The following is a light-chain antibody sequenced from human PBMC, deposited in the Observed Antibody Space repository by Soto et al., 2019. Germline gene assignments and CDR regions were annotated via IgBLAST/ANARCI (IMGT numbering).Light chain of an antibody. Sequence: EIVMTQSPATLSVSPGERATLSCRASQSVSTNLAWYQQKPGQAPRLLIYGASTRATGIPDRFSGSGSGTEFSLTINSLRSEDFAVYYCHHYNNWWAFGQGTKV. CDR2: GAS. J-gene: IGKJ1*01. CDR3: HHYNNWWA. CDR1: QSVSTN. V-gene: IGKV3-15*01.